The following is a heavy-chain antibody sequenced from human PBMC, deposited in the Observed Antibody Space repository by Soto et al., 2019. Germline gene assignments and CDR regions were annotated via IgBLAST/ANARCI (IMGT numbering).Heavy chain of an antibody. CDR2: ISSNGGST. CDR3: ARRTGVGELDY. Sequence: GGSLRLSCAASGFTFSSYAMHWVRQAPGKGLEYVSAISSNGGSTYYANSVKGRFTISRDNSKNTLYLQMSSLRAEDMAVYYCARRTGVGELDYWGQGTLVTVSS. V-gene: IGHV3-64*01. J-gene: IGHJ4*02. CDR1: GFTFSSYA. D-gene: IGHD3-10*01.